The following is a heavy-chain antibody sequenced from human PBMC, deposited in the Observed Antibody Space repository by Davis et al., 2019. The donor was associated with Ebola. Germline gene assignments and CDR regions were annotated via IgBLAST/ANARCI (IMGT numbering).Heavy chain of an antibody. J-gene: IGHJ4*02. CDR1: GFTVSSNY. CDR3: ARDVGGRAGY. Sequence: PGGSLRLSCAASGFTVSSNYMNWVRQAPGKGLEWVSRIDTDGSTTNYADSVRGRFTISRDNAKNTLFLQMNSLRADDTAVYYCARDVGGRAGYWGQGTLVTVSS. V-gene: IGHV3-74*01. CDR2: IDTDGSTT.